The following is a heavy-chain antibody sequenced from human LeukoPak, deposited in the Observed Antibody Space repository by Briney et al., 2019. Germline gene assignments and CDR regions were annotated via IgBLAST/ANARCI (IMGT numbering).Heavy chain of an antibody. V-gene: IGHV3-23*01. D-gene: IGHD4-17*01. CDR2: ISGSGGST. J-gene: IGHJ4*02. Sequence: GRSLRLSCAASGFTFNNYGMQWVRQAPGKGLEWVSAISGSGGSTYYADSVKGRFTISRDNSKNTLYLQMNSLRAEDTAVYYCAKETTRYGASDYWGQGTLVTVSS. CDR1: GFTFNNYG. CDR3: AKETTRYGASDY.